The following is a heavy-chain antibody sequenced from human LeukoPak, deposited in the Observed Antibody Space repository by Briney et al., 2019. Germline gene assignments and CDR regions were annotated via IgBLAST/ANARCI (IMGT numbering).Heavy chain of an antibody. J-gene: IGHJ4*02. CDR1: GFNLDDYG. CDR2: IYSGGST. D-gene: IGHD3-9*01. Sequence: GGSLRLSCAASGFNLDDYGMSWVRQAPGKGLEWVSVIYSGGSTYYADSVKGRFTISRDNSKNTLYLQMNSLRAEDTAVYYCTSNMKNYDILTGSLDYWGQGTLVTVSS. CDR3: TSNMKNYDILTGSLDY. V-gene: IGHV3-66*01.